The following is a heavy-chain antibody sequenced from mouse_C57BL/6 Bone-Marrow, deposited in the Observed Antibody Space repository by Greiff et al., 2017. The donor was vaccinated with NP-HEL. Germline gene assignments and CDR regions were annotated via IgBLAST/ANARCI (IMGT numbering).Heavy chain of an antibody. CDR2: INPNNGGT. V-gene: IGHV1-22*01. J-gene: IGHJ1*03. Sequence: EVQLQQSGPELVKPGASVKMSCKASGYTFTDYNMHWVKQSHGKSLEWIGYINPNNGGTSYNQKFKGKATLTVNKSSSTAYMELRSLTSEDSAVYYCARLYYYGSSPRYFDVWGTGTTVTVSS. CDR1: GYTFTDYN. D-gene: IGHD1-1*01. CDR3: ARLYYYGSSPRYFDV.